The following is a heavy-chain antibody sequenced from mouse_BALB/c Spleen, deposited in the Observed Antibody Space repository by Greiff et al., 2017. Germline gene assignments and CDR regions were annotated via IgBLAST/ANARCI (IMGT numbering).Heavy chain of an antibody. D-gene: IGHD3-1*01. CDR1: GYTFTSYW. J-gene: IGHJ4*01. CDR3: TRGGSGYDAMDY. CDR2: IYPSDSYT. Sequence: QVQLQQPGAELVRPGASVKLSCKASGYTFTSYWINWVKQRPGQGLEWIGNIYPSDSYTNYNQKFKDKATLTVDKSSSTAYMQLSSPTSEDSAVYYCTRGGSGYDAMDYWGQGTSVTVSS. V-gene: IGHV1-69*02.